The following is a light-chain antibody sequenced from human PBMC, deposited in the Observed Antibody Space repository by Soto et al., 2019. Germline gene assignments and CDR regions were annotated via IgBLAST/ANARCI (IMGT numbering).Light chain of an antibody. CDR2: AAS. V-gene: IGKV1-8*01. J-gene: IGKJ3*01. Sequence: IRMTQSPSSFSASTGDRVTITCRASQGISSYLAWYQQKPGKAPKLLIYAASTVQSGVPSRFSGSGSGTDFTLTISCLQSEDFATYYCQQYYSYPLTFGPGTKVDIK. CDR1: QGISSY. CDR3: QQYYSYPLT.